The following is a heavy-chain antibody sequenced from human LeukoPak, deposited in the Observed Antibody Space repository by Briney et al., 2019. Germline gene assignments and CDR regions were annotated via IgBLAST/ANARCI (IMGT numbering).Heavy chain of an antibody. Sequence: GESLKISCESSGYSFTSYWIGWVRQMPGKGLEWMGSIYPYDSDTKYSPSFQGQVTISGDNSITTAYLQWSSLRASDTAMYYCARHGSSTEKYYFDCWGQGTLVTVSS. D-gene: IGHD6-13*01. CDR1: GYSFTSYW. CDR2: IYPYDSDT. V-gene: IGHV5-51*01. J-gene: IGHJ4*02. CDR3: ARHGSSTEKYYFDC.